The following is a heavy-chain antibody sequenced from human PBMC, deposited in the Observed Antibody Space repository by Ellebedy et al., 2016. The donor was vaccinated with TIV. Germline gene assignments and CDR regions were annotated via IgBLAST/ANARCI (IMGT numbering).Heavy chain of an antibody. J-gene: IGHJ6*02. CDR1: GGSISSYY. D-gene: IGHD3-22*01. CDR3: ARTRLTMIVEYYYYGMDV. V-gene: IGHV4-59*08. CDR2: IYYSGST. Sequence: MPSETLSLTCTVSGGSISSYYWSWIRQPPGKGLEWIGYIYYSGSTNYNPSLKSRVTISVDTSKNQFSLKLSSVTAADTAVYYCARTRLTMIVEYYYYGMDVWGQGTTVTVSS.